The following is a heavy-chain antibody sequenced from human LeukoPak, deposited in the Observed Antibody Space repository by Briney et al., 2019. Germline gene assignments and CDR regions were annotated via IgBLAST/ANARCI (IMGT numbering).Heavy chain of an antibody. J-gene: IGHJ4*02. CDR1: GFTFSNHA. CDR3: ASAGGGSAH. V-gene: IGHV3-23*01. D-gene: IGHD1-26*01. Sequence: GGSLRLSCAASGFTFSNHAMTWVRQAPGKGLEWVSSISDYGTSTYYADSVKGRFTLSRDNSKNTLYLQMNSLRAEDTAVYYCASAGGGSAHWGQGTLVTVSS. CDR2: ISDYGTST.